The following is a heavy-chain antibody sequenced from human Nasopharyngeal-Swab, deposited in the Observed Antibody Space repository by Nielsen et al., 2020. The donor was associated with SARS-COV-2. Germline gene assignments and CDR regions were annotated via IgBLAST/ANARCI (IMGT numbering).Heavy chain of an antibody. Sequence: GESLKISCAASGFTFSSYGMHWVRQAPGKGLEWVAVISYDGSDKYYADSVKGRFTISRDNSKNTLYLQMNSLRAEDTAVYYCAKSIVVVPAAIGAGVPDVWGKGTTVTVSS. CDR1: GFTFSSYG. J-gene: IGHJ6*04. CDR3: AKSIVVVPAAIGAGVPDV. CDR2: ISYDGSDK. V-gene: IGHV3-30*18. D-gene: IGHD2-2*01.